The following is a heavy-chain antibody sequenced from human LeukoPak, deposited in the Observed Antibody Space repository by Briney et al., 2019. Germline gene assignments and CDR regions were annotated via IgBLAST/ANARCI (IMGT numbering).Heavy chain of an antibody. CDR2: IHTTATTI. CDR1: GFTFNRYE. D-gene: IGHD2-2*01. J-gene: IGHJ6*04. Sequence: GGSLRLSCAASGFTFNRYEFIWVRQAPGKGREWVSYIHTTATTIYYADSVKGRLSISRDNAKSSLYLQMNSLRAEDTAVYYCAKWYPGNMDVWGKGTTVTVSS. CDR3: AKWYPGNMDV. V-gene: IGHV3-48*03.